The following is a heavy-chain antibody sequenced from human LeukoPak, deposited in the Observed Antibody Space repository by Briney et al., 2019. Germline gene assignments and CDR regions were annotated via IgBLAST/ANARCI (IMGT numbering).Heavy chain of an antibody. D-gene: IGHD3-22*01. Sequence: GGSLRLSCAPSGFTFSSYAMSWVRQAPGKGLEWVSAISGSGGSTYYADSVKGRFTISRDNSKNTLYLQMNSLRAEDTAVYYCAKDFYYDSSGYYNAFDIWGQGTMVTVSS. CDR2: ISGSGGST. CDR3: AKDFYYDSSGYYNAFDI. J-gene: IGHJ3*02. V-gene: IGHV3-23*01. CDR1: GFTFSSYA.